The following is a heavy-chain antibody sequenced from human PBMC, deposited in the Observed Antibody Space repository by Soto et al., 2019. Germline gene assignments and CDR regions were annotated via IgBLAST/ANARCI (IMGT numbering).Heavy chain of an antibody. J-gene: IGHJ4*02. V-gene: IGHV5-51*01. CDR3: ARLWGPYSSPKIYFDY. Sequence: GEALKSSCKGSGYSFTSYWIGWVRQMPGKGLEWMGIIYPGDSDTRYSPSFQGQVTISADKSISTAYLQWSSLKASDTAMYYCARLWGPYSSPKIYFDYWGQGTLVTVSS. D-gene: IGHD6-13*01. CDR1: GYSFTSYW. CDR2: IYPGDSDT.